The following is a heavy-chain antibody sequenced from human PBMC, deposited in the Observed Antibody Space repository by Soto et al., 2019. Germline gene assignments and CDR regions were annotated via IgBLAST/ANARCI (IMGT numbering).Heavy chain of an antibody. D-gene: IGHD3-10*01. J-gene: IGHJ4*02. V-gene: IGHV4-4*07. CDR2: IYSGGST. Sequence: QVQLQESGPGLVKPSETLSLTCTVSGGSINSYYWSWIRQPAGKGLEWIGRIYSGGSTNYNPSLKSRVTMSVDTSKNQFSLKVTSVAAADTAVYYCARGPGGFGDLSLDYWGQATLVTVAP. CDR1: GGSINSYY. CDR3: ARGPGGFGDLSLDY.